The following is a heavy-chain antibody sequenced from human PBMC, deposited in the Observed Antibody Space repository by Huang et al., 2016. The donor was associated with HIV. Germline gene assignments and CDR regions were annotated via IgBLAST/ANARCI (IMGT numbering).Heavy chain of an antibody. J-gene: IGHJ4*02. D-gene: IGHD1-20*01. Sequence: GLEWIGNIYYSGNISYNPSLKIRVTISVDTSKNHISLKVDSVTAADTAVYYCARPLTGTTALGYWGQGTLVTVSS. V-gene: IGHV4-39*01. CDR3: ARPLTGTTALGY. CDR2: IYYSGNI.